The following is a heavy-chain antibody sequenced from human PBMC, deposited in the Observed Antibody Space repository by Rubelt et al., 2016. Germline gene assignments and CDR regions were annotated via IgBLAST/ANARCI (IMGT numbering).Heavy chain of an antibody. J-gene: IGHJ3*02. D-gene: IGHD6-19*01. CDR2: YSGST. Sequence: YSGSTYYNPSFRSRVTVSVDTSKNQFSLRLSSVTAADTAVYYCARDWAAGYSSGWYPSNAFDIWGQGTMVTVSS. V-gene: IGHV4-39*02. CDR3: ARDWAAGYSSGWYPSNAFDI.